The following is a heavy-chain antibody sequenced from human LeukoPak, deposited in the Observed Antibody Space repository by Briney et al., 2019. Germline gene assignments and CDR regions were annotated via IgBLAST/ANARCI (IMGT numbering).Heavy chain of an antibody. CDR1: GFTFSSYW. Sequence: GGSLRLSCAASGFTFSSYWMSWVRPAPGKGLEWVATIKQDGSDKYYVDSVKGRITISRDNAKNSLFLQVNSLRAEDTALYYCARVSGNYYHVDYWGQGTLVTVSS. V-gene: IGHV3-7*01. D-gene: IGHD1-26*01. CDR3: ARVSGNYYHVDY. CDR2: IKQDGSDK. J-gene: IGHJ4*02.